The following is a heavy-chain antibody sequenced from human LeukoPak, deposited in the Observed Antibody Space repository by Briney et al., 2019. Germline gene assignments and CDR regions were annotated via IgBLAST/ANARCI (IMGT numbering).Heavy chain of an antibody. Sequence: GGSLRLSCVATGFTFSSHAMSWVRQAPGKGLEWVSGISGSGSSTYYADSVKGRLTISRNNSKNTLYPQMNSLRAEDTAVYYCAKGGITMVRGVLYYYYMDVWGKGTTVTVSS. CDR3: AKGGITMVRGVLYYYYMDV. CDR1: GFTFSSHA. V-gene: IGHV3-23*01. CDR2: ISGSGSST. D-gene: IGHD3-10*01. J-gene: IGHJ6*03.